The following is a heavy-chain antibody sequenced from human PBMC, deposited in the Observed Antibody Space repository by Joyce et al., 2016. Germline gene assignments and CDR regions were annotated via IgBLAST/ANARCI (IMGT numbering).Heavy chain of an antibody. J-gene: IGHJ4*02. V-gene: IGHV3-30-3*01. CDR3: AREQVGAIYFDY. CDR2: ISSDGNNK. D-gene: IGHD1-26*01. CDR1: GFSFSSFA. Sequence: QVQLVESGGGVVQPGRSLRLSCAAAGFSFSSFAMHWVRQAPGKGLELLAVISSDGNNKYYADSVKGRLTISRDNSENTLFLQMSSLRAEDTSVYYCAREQVGAIYFDYWGQGTLVTVSS.